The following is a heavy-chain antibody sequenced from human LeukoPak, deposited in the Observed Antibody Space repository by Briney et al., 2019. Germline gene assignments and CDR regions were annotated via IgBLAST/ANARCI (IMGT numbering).Heavy chain of an antibody. D-gene: IGHD3-16*01. Sequence: GGSLRLSCAASGFTFSIYDMNWVRQAPGKGLEWVSYINSVGGTTYADSVKGRFTISRDNAKNSLFLQMNSLRAEDTAVYYCASVWPGWGAFDIWGQGTMVTVSS. CDR2: INSVGGT. V-gene: IGHV3-48*04. CDR3: ASVWPGWGAFDI. CDR1: GFTFSIYD. J-gene: IGHJ3*02.